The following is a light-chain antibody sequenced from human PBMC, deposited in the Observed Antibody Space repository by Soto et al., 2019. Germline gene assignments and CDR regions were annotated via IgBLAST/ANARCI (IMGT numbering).Light chain of an antibody. CDR3: QQYGRSPPSWT. V-gene: IGKV3-20*01. CDR1: QSVSSSY. J-gene: IGKJ1*01. CDR2: GAS. Sequence: ETVLTQSPGTLSLSPGDRATLSCRASQSVSSSYLAWYQQKPGQAPRLLIYGASSRATEIPDRFSGSGSATVFTLTISRLEPEDFAVYYCQQYGRSPPSWTFGQGTKVEIK.